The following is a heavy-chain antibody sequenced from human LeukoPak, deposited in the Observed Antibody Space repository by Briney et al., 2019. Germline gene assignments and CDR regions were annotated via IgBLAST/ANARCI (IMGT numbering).Heavy chain of an antibody. CDR2: IYFTGST. D-gene: IGHD3-10*01. CDR3: ARGLSYVY. V-gene: IGHV4-39*01. Sequence: SETLSLTCTVSGDSISSTSHYWDWIRQPPGKGPEWIGNIYFTGSTYYCPSLKSRVTISVDTSKNQFSLKLSSVTAADTAVYYCARGLSYVYWGQGTLVTVSS. J-gene: IGHJ4*02. CDR1: GDSISSTSHY.